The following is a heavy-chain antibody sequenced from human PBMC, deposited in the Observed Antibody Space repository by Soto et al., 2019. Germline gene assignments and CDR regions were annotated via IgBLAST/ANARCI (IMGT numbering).Heavy chain of an antibody. V-gene: IGHV4-4*02. CDR3: ASRDPGTSVDY. CDR1: GGSFTSNNW. Sequence: WETLSLTCAVSGGSFTSNNWWTWVRQPPGQGLEWIGEIYRTGSTNYNPSLKSRVTISLDKSENQFSLKVTSLTAADTAVYYCASRDPGTSVDYWGQGTLVTVSS. CDR2: IYRTGST. J-gene: IGHJ4*02. D-gene: IGHD1-7*01.